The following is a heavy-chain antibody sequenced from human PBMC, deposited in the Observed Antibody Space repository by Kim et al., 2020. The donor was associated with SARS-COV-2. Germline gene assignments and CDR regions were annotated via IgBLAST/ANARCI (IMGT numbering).Heavy chain of an antibody. D-gene: IGHD1-26*01. Sequence: ASVKVSCKASGYTFTSYGISWVRQAPGQGLEWMGWISAYNGNTNYAQKLQGRVTMTTDTSTSTAYMELRSLRSDDTAVYYCARVGATAASHYSYGMDVWGQGTTVTVSS. J-gene: IGHJ6*02. CDR1: GYTFTSYG. CDR3: ARVGATAASHYSYGMDV. V-gene: IGHV1-18*01. CDR2: ISAYNGNT.